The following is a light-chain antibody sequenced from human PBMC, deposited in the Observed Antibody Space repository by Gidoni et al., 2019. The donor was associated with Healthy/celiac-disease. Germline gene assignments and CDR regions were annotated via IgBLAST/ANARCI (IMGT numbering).Light chain of an antibody. Sequence: DIQMTQSPSSLSASVGDRVTITCRASQSISSYLNWYQQKPGKAPKLLIYAASSLQSGVPSRFSGSGSGTDFTLTFSSLQPEDFATYYCQQSYSTPLWTFGQGTKLEIK. CDR1: QSISSY. CDR2: AAS. CDR3: QQSYSTPLWT. V-gene: IGKV1-39*01. J-gene: IGKJ2*02.